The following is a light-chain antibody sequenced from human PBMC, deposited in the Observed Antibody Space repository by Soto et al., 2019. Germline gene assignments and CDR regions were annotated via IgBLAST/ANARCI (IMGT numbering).Light chain of an antibody. CDR1: QSISSSY. Sequence: EIVLTQSPGTLSLSPWKRATLSCRASQSISSSYLAWYQQRPGQAPRLLIYGASSRATGIPDRFSGSGSGTDFTLTIRRLEPEDFAVYYCQQYGSSPPRFGGGTKVDIK. CDR3: QQYGSSPPR. J-gene: IGKJ4*02. V-gene: IGKV3-20*01. CDR2: GAS.